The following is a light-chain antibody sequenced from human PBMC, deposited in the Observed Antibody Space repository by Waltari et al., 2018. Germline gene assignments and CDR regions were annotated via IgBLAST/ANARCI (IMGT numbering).Light chain of an antibody. CDR1: SRDVGGYNY. CDR2: EVS. Sequence: QSALTQPASVSGSPGQSITISCTGTSRDVGGYNYLSWLQNHPGKAPQFIIYEVSTRPSGVSNRFSGSKSGNTASLTISGLQAEDEADYYCSSYRSGTSVIFGGGTKVTVL. V-gene: IGLV2-14*01. J-gene: IGLJ2*01. CDR3: SSYRSGTSVI.